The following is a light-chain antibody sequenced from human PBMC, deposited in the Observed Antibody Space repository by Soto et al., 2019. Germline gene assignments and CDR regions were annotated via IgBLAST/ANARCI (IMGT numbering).Light chain of an antibody. CDR2: DAS. CDR3: QQLRT. CDR1: QSVSSY. V-gene: IGKV3-11*01. Sequence: EIVLTQSPATLSLSPGERATLSCRASQSVSSYLAWYQQKPGQAPMLLIYDASNRATGIPARFSGSGSGTDFTLTISSLEPEDFAVYYCQQLRTFGQGTKVEIK. J-gene: IGKJ1*01.